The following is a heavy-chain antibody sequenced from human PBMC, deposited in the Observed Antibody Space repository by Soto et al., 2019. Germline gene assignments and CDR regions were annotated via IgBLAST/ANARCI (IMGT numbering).Heavy chain of an antibody. D-gene: IGHD2-15*01. CDR3: ARDDFPEASLIS. Sequence: PGGSLRLSCAASGFTFCSYSMNWVRQAPGKGLEWVASISSSSSYIYYADSVKGRFTISRDNAKNSLYLQMNSLRAEDTAVYYCARDDFPEASLISWGQGTLVTVSS. CDR2: ISSSSSYI. CDR1: GFTFCSYS. V-gene: IGHV3-21*01. J-gene: IGHJ5*02.